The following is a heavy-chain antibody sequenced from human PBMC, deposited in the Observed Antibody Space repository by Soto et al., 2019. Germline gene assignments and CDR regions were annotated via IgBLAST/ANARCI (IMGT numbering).Heavy chain of an antibody. V-gene: IGHV1-69*02. Sequence: QVQLVQSGAEVKKPGSSVKVSCKASGGTFSSYTISWVRQAPGQGLEWMGRIIPILGIANYAQKFQGRVTITADKSTSTASMDLSSLRSEDTAVYYCARGFPHIVVVPAAIRSLGEHPHYMDVWGKGTTVTVSS. CDR1: GGTFSSYT. D-gene: IGHD2-2*01. CDR3: ARGFPHIVVVPAAIRSLGEHPHYMDV. J-gene: IGHJ6*03. CDR2: IIPILGIA.